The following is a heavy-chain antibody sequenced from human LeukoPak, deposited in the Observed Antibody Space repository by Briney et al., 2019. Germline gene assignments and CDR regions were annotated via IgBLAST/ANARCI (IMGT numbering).Heavy chain of an antibody. CDR3: MRDAGHLQFDY. Sequence: GGSLRLSCAASGFTFSPYTMHWVRQAPGKGLEWVSYITTSGSYIYHADSVKGRFTTSRDNAKNSLYLQMNGLRAEDTAVYYCMRDAGHLQFDYWGQGTLVTVSS. CDR1: GFTFSPYT. D-gene: IGHD3-3*02. V-gene: IGHV3-21*06. J-gene: IGHJ4*02. CDR2: ITTSGSYI.